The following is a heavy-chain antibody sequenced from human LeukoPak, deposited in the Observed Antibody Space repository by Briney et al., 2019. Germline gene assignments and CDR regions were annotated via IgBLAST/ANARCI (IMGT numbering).Heavy chain of an antibody. CDR3: ARRGSESCYV. Sequence: SETLSLTCAVYGGSFSGYYWSWIRQPPGKGLEWIGEITHSGSTNDNPSLKSRVTISVDTSKNQFSLQLSSVTAADTAVYYCARRGSESCYVWGQGTLVTVSS. J-gene: IGHJ4*02. CDR2: ITHSGST. D-gene: IGHD1-26*01. CDR1: GGSFSGYY. V-gene: IGHV4-34*01.